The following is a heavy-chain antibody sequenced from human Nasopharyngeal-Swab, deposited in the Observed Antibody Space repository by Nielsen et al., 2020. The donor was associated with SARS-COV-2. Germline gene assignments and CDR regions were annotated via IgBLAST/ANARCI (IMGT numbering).Heavy chain of an antibody. Sequence: GESLKISCAASGFTFSSSSMSWVRQAPGKGLEWVSVIDTSGGTTFYADSVKGRFTISRDNSKNTLYLQMNSLRAEDTAVYYCARDLGGGYCTTTNCLGSWGQGTLVTVSS. CDR3: ARDLGGGYCTTTNCLGS. CDR2: IDTSGGTT. J-gene: IGHJ1*01. CDR1: GFTFSSSS. V-gene: IGHV3-23*01. D-gene: IGHD2-2*01.